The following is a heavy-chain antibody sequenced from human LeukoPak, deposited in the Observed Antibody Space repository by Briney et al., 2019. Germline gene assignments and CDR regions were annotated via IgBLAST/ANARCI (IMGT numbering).Heavy chain of an antibody. J-gene: IGHJ4*02. Sequence: PSETLSLTCNVSNFSISSGYYWRWIRKPQGKGLEWIGSVYHSGSTYYNPSLKSRVTISVDTSKNQFSLKLKSVTAADTAVYYWTRDKDDYDSSGYLYWGQGILVTVSS. D-gene: IGHD3-22*01. V-gene: IGHV4-38-2*02. CDR1: NFSISSGYY. CDR2: VYHSGST. CDR3: TRDKDDYDSSGYLY.